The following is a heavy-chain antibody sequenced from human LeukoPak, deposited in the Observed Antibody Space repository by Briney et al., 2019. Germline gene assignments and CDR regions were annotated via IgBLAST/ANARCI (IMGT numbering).Heavy chain of an antibody. Sequence: SETLSLTCTVSGGSISSYYWSWIRQPPGKGLEWIGYIYYSGSTNYNPSLKSRVTISVDTSKNQFSLKLSSVTAADTAVYYCARGLRYSNWFDPWGQGTLVTVSS. CDR1: GGSISSYY. D-gene: IGHD2-21*01. V-gene: IGHV4-59*01. J-gene: IGHJ5*02. CDR2: IYYSGST. CDR3: ARGLRYSNWFDP.